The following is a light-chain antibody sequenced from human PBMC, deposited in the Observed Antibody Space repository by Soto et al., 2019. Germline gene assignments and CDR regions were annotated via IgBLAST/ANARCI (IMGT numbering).Light chain of an antibody. Sequence: EIVLTQSPGTLSLSPGERATLSCRASQSVSSSFSAWYQQKPGQAPRLLIYGASSRATGIPDRFSGRGSGTDFTLTISRLEPEDFAVYYCQQYGSSPLTFGQGTKVEIK. V-gene: IGKV3-20*01. CDR3: QQYGSSPLT. CDR2: GAS. CDR1: QSVSSSF. J-gene: IGKJ1*01.